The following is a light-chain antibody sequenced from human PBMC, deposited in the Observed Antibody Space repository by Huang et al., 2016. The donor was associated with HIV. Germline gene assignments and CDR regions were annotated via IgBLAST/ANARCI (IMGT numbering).Light chain of an antibody. J-gene: IGKJ1*01. CDR2: GAS. Sequence: EIVMTQSPASPSVSTGERTTLSCRASQSVSSNIAWYQQKPGRTPRLLIHGASTRATDVPVRCSGSGSGTEFTLTISGLQSEDSAVYYCQQYKTWPQTFGQGTKVEIK. V-gene: IGKV3-15*01. CDR3: QQYKTWPQT. CDR1: QSVSSN.